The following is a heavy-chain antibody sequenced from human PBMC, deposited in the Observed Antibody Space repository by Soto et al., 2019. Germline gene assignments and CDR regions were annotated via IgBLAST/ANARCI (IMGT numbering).Heavy chain of an antibody. Sequence: SVKVSCKASGGTFSSYAISWVRQAPGQRLEWMGGIIPIFGTANYEQKFQGRVTITEDESTSTAYMELSSLRSEDTAVYYCARDRSGYYYGGCMDVWGQGTTVTVSS. J-gene: IGHJ6*02. CDR1: GGTFSSYA. V-gene: IGHV1-69*13. CDR2: IIPIFGTA. CDR3: ARDRSGYYYGGCMDV. D-gene: IGHD3-22*01.